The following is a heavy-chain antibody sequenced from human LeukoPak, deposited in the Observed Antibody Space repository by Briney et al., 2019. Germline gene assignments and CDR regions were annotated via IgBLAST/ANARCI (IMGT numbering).Heavy chain of an antibody. V-gene: IGHV1-69*04. Sequence: SVKVSCKASGGNFSNYAISWVRQAPGQGREWMGRIIPILGIANYAQKFQDRVTITADKSTSTAYMDLSSLRSEDTAIYYCASGLFGDYGQWSSMNYWGQGALVTVSS. CDR3: ASGLFGDYGQWSSMNY. D-gene: IGHD4-17*01. CDR2: IIPILGIA. J-gene: IGHJ4*02. CDR1: GGNFSNYA.